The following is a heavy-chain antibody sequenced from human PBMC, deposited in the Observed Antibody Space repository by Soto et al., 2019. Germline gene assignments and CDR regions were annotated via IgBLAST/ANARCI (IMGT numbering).Heavy chain of an antibody. J-gene: IGHJ3*02. CDR1: GGTFSSYT. D-gene: IGHD1-26*01. CDR3: ARESAYSGSYGTVGAFDI. V-gene: IGHV1-69*04. Sequence: ASVKVSCKASGGTFSSYTISWVRQAPGQGLEWMGRIIPILGIANYAQKFQGRVTITADKSTSTAYMELSSLRSEDTAVYYCARESAYSGSYGTVGAFDIWGQGTMVTVSS. CDR2: IIPILGIA.